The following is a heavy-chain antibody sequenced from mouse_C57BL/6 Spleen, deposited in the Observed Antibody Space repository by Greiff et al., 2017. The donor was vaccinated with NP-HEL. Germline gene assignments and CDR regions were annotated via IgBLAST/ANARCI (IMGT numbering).Heavy chain of an antibody. CDR1: GFTFRSYA. J-gene: IGHJ3*01. D-gene: IGHD4-1*01. CDR2: ISDGGSYT. CDR3: ARDEDWGGFAWFAY. Sequence: EVKLVESGGGLVKPGGSLKLSCAASGFTFRSYAMSWVRQTPEKRLEWVATISDGGSYTYYPDNVKGRFTISRDNAKNNLYLQRSHLKSEDTAMYYCARDEDWGGFAWFAYWGQGTLVTVSA. V-gene: IGHV5-4*01.